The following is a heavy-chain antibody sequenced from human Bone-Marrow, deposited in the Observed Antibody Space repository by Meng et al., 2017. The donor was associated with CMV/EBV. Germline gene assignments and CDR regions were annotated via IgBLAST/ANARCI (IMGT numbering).Heavy chain of an antibody. CDR3: AKGRAAASYYFDY. V-gene: IGHV3-23*01. J-gene: IGHJ4*02. Sequence: GGSLRLSCAASGFTFSSYSMNWVRQAPGKGLEWVSSISSSGGSTYYADSVKGRFTISRDNSKNTLYLQMNSLRAEDTAVYYCAKGRAAASYYFDYWGQGTLVTVSS. D-gene: IGHD6-13*01. CDR2: ISSSGGST. CDR1: GFTFSSYS.